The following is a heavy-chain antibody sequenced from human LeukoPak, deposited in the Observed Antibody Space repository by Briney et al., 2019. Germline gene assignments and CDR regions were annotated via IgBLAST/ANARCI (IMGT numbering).Heavy chain of an antibody. CDR3: ARDKSFPNAFDI. D-gene: IGHD1-26*01. V-gene: IGHV3-21*01. Sequence: GGSLRLSCAASGFTFSSYSMNCVRQAPGKGREWVSSISSSSSYIYYADSVKGRFTISRDNAKNSLYLQMNSLRAEDTAVYYCARDKSFPNAFDIWGQGTMVTVSS. CDR1: GFTFSSYS. J-gene: IGHJ3*02. CDR2: ISSSSSYI.